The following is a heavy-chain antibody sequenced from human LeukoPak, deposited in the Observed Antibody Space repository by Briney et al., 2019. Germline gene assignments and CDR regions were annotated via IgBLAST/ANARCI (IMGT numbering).Heavy chain of an antibody. D-gene: IGHD3-16*01. CDR3: ARELRTFDS. Sequence: GGSLRLSCAASGFTFSSYGMHWVRQAPGKGLEWVANIKHNGDELNYVDSVEDRFTISRDNAKNSLYLHMTSLRAEDTAVYYCARELRTFDSWGQGTLVTVSS. V-gene: IGHV3-7*01. CDR2: IKHNGDEL. J-gene: IGHJ4*02. CDR1: GFTFSSYG.